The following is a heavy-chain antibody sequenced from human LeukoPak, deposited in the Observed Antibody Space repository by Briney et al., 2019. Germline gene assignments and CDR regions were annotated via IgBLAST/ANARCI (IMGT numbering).Heavy chain of an antibody. J-gene: IGHJ5*02. CDR3: ARALVNEYVWGSYSAWFDP. Sequence: PSETLSLTCTVSGGSISSYYWSWIRQPPGKGLEWIGYIYYSGSTNYNPSLKSRVTISVDTSKNQFSLKLSSVTAADTAVYKRARALVNEYVWGSYSAWFDPWGLGTPVTVSS. CDR1: GGSISSYY. CDR2: IYYSGST. D-gene: IGHD3-16*01. V-gene: IGHV4-59*01.